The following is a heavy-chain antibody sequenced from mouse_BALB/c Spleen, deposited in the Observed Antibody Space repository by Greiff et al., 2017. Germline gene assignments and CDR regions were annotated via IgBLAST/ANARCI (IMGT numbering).Heavy chain of an antibody. V-gene: IGHV5-6-5*01. D-gene: IGHD2-1*01. Sequence: EVQLVESGGGLVKPGGSLKLSCAASGFTFSSYAMSWVRQTPEKRLEWVASISSGGSTYYPDSVKGRFTISRDNARNILYLQMSSLRSEDTAMYYCARGDGKGYFDDWGAGTTVTVSS. CDR3: ARGDGKGYFDD. CDR2: ISSGGST. CDR1: GFTFSSYA. J-gene: IGHJ1*01.